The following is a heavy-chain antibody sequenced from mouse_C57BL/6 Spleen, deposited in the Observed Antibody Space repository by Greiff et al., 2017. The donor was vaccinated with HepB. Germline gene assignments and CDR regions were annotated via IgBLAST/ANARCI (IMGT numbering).Heavy chain of an antibody. J-gene: IGHJ1*03. CDR1: GYTFTSYW. CDR2: IDPSDSYT. V-gene: IGHV1-50*01. Sequence: VQGVESGAELVKPGASVKLSCKASGYTFTSYWMQWVKQRPGQGLEWIGEIDPSDSYTNYNQKFKGKATLTVDTSSSTAYMQLSSLTSEDSAVYYCARGDNWYFDVWGTGTTVTVSS. D-gene: IGHD3-3*01. CDR3: ARGDNWYFDV.